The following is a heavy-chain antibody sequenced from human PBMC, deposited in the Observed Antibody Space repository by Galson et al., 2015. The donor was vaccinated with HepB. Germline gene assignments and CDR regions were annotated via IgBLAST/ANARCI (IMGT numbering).Heavy chain of an antibody. CDR1: GYTFTSYG. J-gene: IGHJ3*02. V-gene: IGHV1-18*04. Sequence: SVKVSCKASGYTFTSYGISWVRQAPRQGLEWMGWISAYNGNTNYAQKLQGRVTMTTDTSTSTAYMELRSLRSDDTAVYYCAKTSSLKGRITILGVVRSAFDIWGQGTMVTVSS. CDR3: AKTSSLKGRITILGVVRSAFDI. D-gene: IGHD3-3*01. CDR2: ISAYNGNT.